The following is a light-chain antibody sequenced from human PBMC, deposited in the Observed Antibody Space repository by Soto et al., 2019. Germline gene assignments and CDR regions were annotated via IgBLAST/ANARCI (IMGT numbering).Light chain of an antibody. J-gene: IGKJ1*01. V-gene: IGKV3-20*01. CDR1: QTVSSSY. CDR2: GAS. CDR3: QQYGSSPRT. Sequence: EIVLTQFPGTLSLSPGERATLSCRASQTVSSSYLAWYQQKPGQASRLLIYGASSRATGIPDRFSGSGSGTDFTLTISRLEPEDFAVYYCQQYGSSPRTFGQGTKVEIK.